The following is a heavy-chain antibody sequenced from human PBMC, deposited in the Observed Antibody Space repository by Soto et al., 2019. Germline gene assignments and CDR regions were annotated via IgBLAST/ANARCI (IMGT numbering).Heavy chain of an antibody. CDR1: GVPVSHYA. Sequence: GSLNLSCASSGVPVSHYALHGGREAPGKVLEWMAVISYDGRNEYFADSVKGRFTISRDNSKNTMYLQMNRLRLEETAVYYCARDGGGLLSSFDYWGQGPLVTVSS. D-gene: IGHD2-15*01. J-gene: IGHJ4*02. V-gene: IGHV3-30*04. CDR2: ISYDGRNE. CDR3: ARDGGGLLSSFDY.